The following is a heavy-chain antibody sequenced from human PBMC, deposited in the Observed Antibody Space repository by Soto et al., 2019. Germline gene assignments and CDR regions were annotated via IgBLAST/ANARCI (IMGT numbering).Heavy chain of an antibody. CDR2: IYHSGST. D-gene: IGHD4-4*01. V-gene: IGHV4-4*02. CDR3: ARMGSNYAGYYYGMDV. Sequence: QVQLQESGPGLVKPSGTLSLTCAVSGGSISRSNWWSWVRQPPGKGLEWIGEIYHSGSTNYNPSLKSRVTISXXKXKXLFSLKLSSVTAADTAVYYCARMGSNYAGYYYGMDVWGQGTTVTVSS. J-gene: IGHJ6*02. CDR1: GGSISRSNW.